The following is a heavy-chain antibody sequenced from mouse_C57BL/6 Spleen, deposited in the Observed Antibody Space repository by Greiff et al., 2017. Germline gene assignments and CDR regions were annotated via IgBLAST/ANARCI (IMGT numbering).Heavy chain of an antibody. CDR3: ARGGDYYGSSYDYYAMDY. V-gene: IGHV1-9*01. J-gene: IGHJ4*01. CDR2: ILPGSGST. D-gene: IGHD1-1*01. Sequence: QVQLQQSGAELMKPGASVKLSCKATGYTFPGYWIEWVKQRPGHGLEWIGEILPGSGSTNYNEKFKGKATFTADTSSNTAYIQLSSLTTEDSAIYYWARGGDYYGSSYDYYAMDYWGQGTSVTVSS. CDR1: GYTFPGYW.